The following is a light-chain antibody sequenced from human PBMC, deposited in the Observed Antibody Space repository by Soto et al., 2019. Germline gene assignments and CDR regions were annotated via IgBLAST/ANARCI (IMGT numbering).Light chain of an antibody. CDR2: DVR. Sequence: QSALTQPASVSGSPGQSITISCTGTSSDVGYYNYVSWYQQHPGKVPKLMIYDVRYRPSRVSDRFSGSKSGNTASLTLSGLQSEDEADYYCSSYTSTSTIVFGTGTKLTVL. J-gene: IGLJ1*01. CDR3: SSYTSTSTIV. V-gene: IGLV2-14*03. CDR1: SSDVGYYNY.